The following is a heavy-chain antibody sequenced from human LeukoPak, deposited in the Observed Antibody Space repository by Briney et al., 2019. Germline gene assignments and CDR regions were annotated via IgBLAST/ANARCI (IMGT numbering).Heavy chain of an antibody. CDR2: IIPIFGTA. J-gene: IGHJ5*02. CDR3: ARGPKYCSSTSCYDNWFDP. V-gene: IGHV1-69*05. D-gene: IGHD2-2*01. CDR1: GGTFSSYA. Sequence: ASVKVSCKASGGTFSSYAISWVRQAPGQGLEWMGGIIPIFGTANYAQKFQGRVTITTDEPTSTAYMELSSLRSEDTAVYYCARGPKYCSSTSCYDNWFDPWGQGTLVTVSS.